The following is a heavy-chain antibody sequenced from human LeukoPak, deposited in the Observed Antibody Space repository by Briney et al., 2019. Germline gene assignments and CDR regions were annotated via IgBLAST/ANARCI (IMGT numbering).Heavy chain of an antibody. CDR1: RGSLSGYY. D-gene: IGHD3-10*01. J-gene: IGHJ3*02. Sequence: SETLSLTCAVFRGSLSGYYWSWIRQPPGKGLEWIGNIFYRGGTYYSPSLKSRVTISLDTSRNQFSLNLNSVTAADTAVYYCAKSNGYGLVDIWGQGTMVTVSS. V-gene: IGHV4-34*11. CDR2: IFYRGGT. CDR3: AKSNGYGLVDI.